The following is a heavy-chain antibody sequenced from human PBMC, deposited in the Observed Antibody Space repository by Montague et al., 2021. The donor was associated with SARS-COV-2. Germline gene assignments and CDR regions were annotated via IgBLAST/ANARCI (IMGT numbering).Heavy chain of an antibody. Sequence: SVKVSCKASGYKFTNFGLAWVRQAPGQGPEWMGWISTYNGLTRYAQKFQGKVTMTRDTSTTTGYMELKFLIPDDTAMYYCMRAAGHDFWSDYYLNWFDPWGQGTLVTVS. D-gene: IGHD3-3*01. J-gene: IGHJ5*02. CDR1: GYKFTNFG. CDR3: MRAAGHDFWSDYYLNWFDP. V-gene: IGHV1-18*01. CDR2: ISTYNGLT.